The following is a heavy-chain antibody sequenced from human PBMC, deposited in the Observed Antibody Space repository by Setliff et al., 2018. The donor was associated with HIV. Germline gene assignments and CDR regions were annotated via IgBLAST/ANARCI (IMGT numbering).Heavy chain of an antibody. V-gene: IGHV4-59*08. CDR2: IYYSGST. Sequence: SETLSLTCSVSGGSISNCYWSWIRQPPGKGLEWIGYIYYSGSTNYNPSLKSRVTISVDMSKNQFSLKLNSVTAADTAVYHCARGDTYYHDRSGYVKSALDAFDIWGRGTMVTVSS. D-gene: IGHD3-22*01. CDR3: ARGDTYYHDRSGYVKSALDAFDI. J-gene: IGHJ3*02. CDR1: GGSISNCY.